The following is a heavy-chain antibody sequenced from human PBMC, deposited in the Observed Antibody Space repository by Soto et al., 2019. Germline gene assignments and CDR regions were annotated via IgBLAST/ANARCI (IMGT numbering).Heavy chain of an antibody. J-gene: IGHJ6*02. Sequence: QVQLVQSGAEVKKPGSSVKVSCTAPGGTFSSYAISWVRQAPGQGLEWMGGIIPIFGTAKYAQKFQGRVTMTADESTSTGYMELSSLRSEDTAVYYCARSQGGSSSLDIYYYYYYGMDVWGQGTTVTVSS. CDR2: IIPIFGTA. CDR1: GGTFSSYA. V-gene: IGHV1-69*01. D-gene: IGHD2-15*01. CDR3: ARSQGGSSSLDIYYYYYYGMDV.